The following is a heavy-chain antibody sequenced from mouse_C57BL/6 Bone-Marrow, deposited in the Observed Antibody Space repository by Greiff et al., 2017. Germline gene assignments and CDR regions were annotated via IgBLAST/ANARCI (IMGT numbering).Heavy chain of an antibody. D-gene: IGHD2-3*01. V-gene: IGHV5-4*01. J-gene: IGHJ1*03. CDR1: GFTFSSYA. Sequence: VQLQQSGGGLVKPGGSLKLSCAASGFTFSSYAMSWVRQTPEKRLEWVATISDGGSYTYYPDNVKGRFTISRDNAKNNLYLQMSRLKSEDTAMYYCARAWRWLPWYFDVWGTGTTVTVSS. CDR2: ISDGGSYT. CDR3: ARAWRWLPWYFDV.